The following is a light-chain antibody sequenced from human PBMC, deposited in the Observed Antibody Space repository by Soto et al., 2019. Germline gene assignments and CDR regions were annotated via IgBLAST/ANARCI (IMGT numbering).Light chain of an antibody. J-gene: IGKJ3*01. Sequence: EIVLTQSPATLSLSPGERATLSCRASQSVSSYLAWYQQKPGQAPRLLIYDASNRATGIPARFSGSGSGTAFTLTISSLEPEDFAVYYCQQRSHWPPTFGLGPRWISN. CDR2: DAS. V-gene: IGKV3-11*01. CDR1: QSVSSY. CDR3: QQRSHWPPT.